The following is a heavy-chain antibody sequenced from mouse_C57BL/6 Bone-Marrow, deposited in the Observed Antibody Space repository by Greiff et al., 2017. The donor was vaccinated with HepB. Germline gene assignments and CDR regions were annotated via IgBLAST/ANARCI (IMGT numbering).Heavy chain of an antibody. J-gene: IGHJ2*01. Sequence: EVKLMESGGGLVQPGGSLSLSCAASGFTFTDYYMSWVRQPPGKALEWLGFIRNKANGYTTEYSASVKGRFTISRDNSQSILYLQMNALRAEDSATYYCARYTRDFDYWGQGTTLTVSS. CDR1: GFTFTDYY. CDR2: IRNKANGYTT. CDR3: ARYTRDFDY. V-gene: IGHV7-3*01.